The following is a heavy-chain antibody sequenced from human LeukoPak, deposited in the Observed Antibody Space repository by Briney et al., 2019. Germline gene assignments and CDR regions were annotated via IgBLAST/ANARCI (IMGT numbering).Heavy chain of an antibody. D-gene: IGHD2-2*01. V-gene: IGHV4-30-4*08. Sequence: PSETLSLTCTVSGGSISSGDYYWSWIRQPPGKGLEWIGYIYYSGSTYYNPSLKSRVTISVDTSKNQFSLKLSSVTAADTAVYYCARDPLGHCSSTSCPPDYWGQGTLVTVSS. CDR1: GGSISSGDYY. J-gene: IGHJ4*02. CDR2: IYYSGST. CDR3: ARDPLGHCSSTSCPPDY.